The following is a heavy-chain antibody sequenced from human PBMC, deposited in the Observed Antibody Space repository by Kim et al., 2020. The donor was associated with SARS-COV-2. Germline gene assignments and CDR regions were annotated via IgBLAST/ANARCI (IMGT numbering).Heavy chain of an antibody. CDR1: GFTFTDGY. Sequence: GGSLRLSCAASGFTFTDGYMSWIRQAPGRGLEWISYISSGGGTIYYADTVKGRFTISRDDAKKSLYRQMNNLRAEDTAVYYCASDQLAHHYYGMDVWGQGPTVTDPS. V-gene: IGHV3-11*01. CDR2: ISSGGGTI. J-gene: IGHJ6*02. D-gene: IGHD1-1*01. CDR3: ASDQLAHHYYGMDV.